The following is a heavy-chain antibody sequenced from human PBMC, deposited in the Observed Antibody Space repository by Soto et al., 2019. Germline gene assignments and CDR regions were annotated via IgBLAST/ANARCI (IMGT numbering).Heavy chain of an antibody. CDR2: ISSSSSYI. CDR1: GFTFSSYS. Sequence: GGSLRLSCAASGFTFSSYSMNWVRQAPGKGLEWVSSISSSSSYIYYADSVKGRFTISRDNAKNSLYLQMNSLRAEDTAVYYCARGPVGLPAWGAITVLGDWFDPWGQGTLVTVSS. V-gene: IGHV3-21*01. D-gene: IGHD3-16*01. CDR3: ARGPVGLPAWGAITVLGDWFDP. J-gene: IGHJ5*02.